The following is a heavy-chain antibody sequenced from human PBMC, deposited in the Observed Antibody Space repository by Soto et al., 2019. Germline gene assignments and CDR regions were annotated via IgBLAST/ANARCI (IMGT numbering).Heavy chain of an antibody. V-gene: IGHV3-30*18. CDR1: GFTFSSCG. CDR3: VKEQSSGYWRTADY. J-gene: IGHJ4*02. CDR2: VTYEENEI. Sequence: QVQLVESGGGAVQPGRSLRLSCAASGFTFSSCGMHWAPKAPGKGLAWVAVVTYEENEIHYAASLKGRFAISRDNSKNMVYLQMDSLRVEDTAVYYCVKEQSSGYWRTADYWGQGTLITVSS. D-gene: IGHD6-25*01.